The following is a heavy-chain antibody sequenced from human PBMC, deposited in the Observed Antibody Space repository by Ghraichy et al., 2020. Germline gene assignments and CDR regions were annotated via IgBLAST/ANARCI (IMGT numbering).Heavy chain of an antibody. Sequence: SETLSLTCTVSGGSISSSSYYWGWIRQPPGKGLEWIGSIYYSGSTYYNPSLKSRVTISVDTSKNQFSLKLSSVTAADTAVYYCAREGISYSYPTLSLLYWGQGTLVTVSS. V-gene: IGHV4-39*07. J-gene: IGHJ4*02. CDR2: IYYSGST. CDR1: GGSISSSSYY. CDR3: AREGISYSYPTLSLLY. D-gene: IGHD5-18*01.